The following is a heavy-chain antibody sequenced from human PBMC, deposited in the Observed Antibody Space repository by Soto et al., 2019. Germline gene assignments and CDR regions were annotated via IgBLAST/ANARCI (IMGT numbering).Heavy chain of an antibody. CDR3: ARRSDYGEFTPDY. J-gene: IGHJ4*02. V-gene: IGHV1-69*13. CDR1: GGTFSSYA. Sequence: SVKVSCKASGGTFSSYAISWVRQAPGQGLEWMGGIIPIFGTANYAQKFQGRVTITADESTSTAYMELSSLRSEDTAVYYCARRSDYGEFTPDYRGQGTLVTVSS. CDR2: IIPIFGTA. D-gene: IGHD4-17*01.